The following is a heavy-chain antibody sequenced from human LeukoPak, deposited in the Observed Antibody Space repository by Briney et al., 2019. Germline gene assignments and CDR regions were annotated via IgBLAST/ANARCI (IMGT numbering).Heavy chain of an antibody. Sequence: SETLSLTCTVPGGSISSGGYYWSWIRQPPGKGLEWIGYIYHSGRTYYNPSLQSRVTISVDRSKNPFSLTLSSVTAADTAVYYCASLVGATPFDYWGPGTLVTVSS. CDR3: ASLVGATPFDY. D-gene: IGHD1-26*01. V-gene: IGHV4-30-2*01. CDR2: IYHSGRT. CDR1: GGSISSGGYY. J-gene: IGHJ4*02.